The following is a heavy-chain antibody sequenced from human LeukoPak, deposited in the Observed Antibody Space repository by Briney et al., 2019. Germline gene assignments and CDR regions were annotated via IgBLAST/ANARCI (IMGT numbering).Heavy chain of an antibody. D-gene: IGHD4-17*01. J-gene: IGHJ6*02. CDR2: IYYSGST. V-gene: IGHV4-59*11. Sequence: SETLSLTCTVSGGSISSHYWSWIRQPPGKGLEWIGYIYYSGSTNYNPSLKSRVTISVDTSKNQFSLKLSSVTAADTAVYYCARERGDYRYYYYYYGMDVWGQGTTVTVSS. CDR3: ARERGDYRYYYYYYGMDV. CDR1: GGSISSHY.